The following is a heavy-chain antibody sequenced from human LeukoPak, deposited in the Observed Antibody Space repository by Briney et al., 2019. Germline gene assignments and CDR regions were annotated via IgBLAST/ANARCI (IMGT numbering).Heavy chain of an antibody. V-gene: IGHV3-23*01. CDR3: ARDGYPYYYYMDV. J-gene: IGHJ6*03. CDR1: GFTFSSYG. CDR2: ISGSGGST. Sequence: PGGSLRLSCAASGFTFSSYGMSWVRQAPGKGLEWVSAISGSGGSTYYADSVKGRFTISRDNSKNTLYLQMNSLRAEDTAVYYCARDGYPYYYYMDVWGKGTTVTVSS. D-gene: IGHD5-12*01.